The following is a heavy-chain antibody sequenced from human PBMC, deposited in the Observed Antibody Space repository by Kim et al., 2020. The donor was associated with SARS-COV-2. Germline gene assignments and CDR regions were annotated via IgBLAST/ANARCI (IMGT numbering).Heavy chain of an antibody. CDR1: GYTFTSYG. D-gene: IGHD3-9*01. Sequence: ASVKVSCKASGYTFTSYGISWVRQAPGQGLEWMGWISAYNGNTNYAQKLQGRVTMTTDTSTSTAYMELRSLRSDDTAVYYCARSHFGYFDWLLTDYWGQGTLVTVSS. CDR2: ISAYNGNT. CDR3: ARSHFGYFDWLLTDY. V-gene: IGHV1-18*01. J-gene: IGHJ4*02.